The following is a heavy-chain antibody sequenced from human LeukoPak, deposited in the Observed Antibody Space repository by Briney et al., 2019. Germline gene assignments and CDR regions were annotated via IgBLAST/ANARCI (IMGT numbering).Heavy chain of an antibody. J-gene: IGHJ3*02. CDR3: AREGQLVEPDAFDI. V-gene: IGHV7-4-1*02. Sequence: ASVKVSCKASGYTFTSYAMNWVRQAPGQGLEWMGWINTNTGNPTYAQGFTGRFVFSLDTSVSTAYLQISSLKAEDTAVYYCAREGQLVEPDAFDIWGQGTMVTVSS. CDR1: GYTFTSYA. D-gene: IGHD6-13*01. CDR2: INTNTGNP.